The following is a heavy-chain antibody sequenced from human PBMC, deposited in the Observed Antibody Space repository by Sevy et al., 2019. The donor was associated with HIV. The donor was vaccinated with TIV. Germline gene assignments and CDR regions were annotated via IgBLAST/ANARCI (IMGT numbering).Heavy chain of an antibody. J-gene: IGHJ3*02. Sequence: GSLRLSCAASGFTFRNYVMNWVRQPPGKGLEWVSVISDGGGTTYYADSVKGRFTISRDDSKSTLYLQMNSLGVEDTAVYFCAKRVAGALAALDIWGQGTMVTVSS. CDR3: AKRVAGALAALDI. D-gene: IGHD3-10*01. CDR1: GFTFRNYV. V-gene: IGHV3-23*01. CDR2: ISDGGGTT.